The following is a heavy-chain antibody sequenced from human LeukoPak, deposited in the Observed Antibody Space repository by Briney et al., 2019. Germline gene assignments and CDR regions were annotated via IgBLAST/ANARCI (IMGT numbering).Heavy chain of an antibody. D-gene: IGHD2-2*01. CDR2: INTDGNST. CDR1: GFTFSSYW. CDR3: ARDLLVCSTSCPAIELDY. J-gene: IGHJ4*02. V-gene: IGHV3-74*01. Sequence: GGSLRLSCAASGFTFSSYWMHWVRQAPGKGLVWVSRINTDGNSTSYADSVKGRFTISRDNAKNTLYLQMNSLRAEDTAVYYCARDLLVCSTSCPAIELDYWGQGTLVTVSS.